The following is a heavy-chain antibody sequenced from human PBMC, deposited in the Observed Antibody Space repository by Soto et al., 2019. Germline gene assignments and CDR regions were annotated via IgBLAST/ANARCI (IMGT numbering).Heavy chain of an antibody. CDR2: IYYSGST. CDR3: ASGKTGTTLSYYYYYGMDV. D-gene: IGHD1-1*01. V-gene: IGHV4-31*03. J-gene: IGHJ6*02. CDR1: GGSISSGGYY. Sequence: LSLTCTVSGGSISSGGYYWSWIRQHPGKGLEWIGYIYYSGSTYYNPSLKSRVTISVDTSKNQFSLKLSSVTAADTAVYYCASGKTGTTLSYYYYYGMDVWGQGTTVTVSS.